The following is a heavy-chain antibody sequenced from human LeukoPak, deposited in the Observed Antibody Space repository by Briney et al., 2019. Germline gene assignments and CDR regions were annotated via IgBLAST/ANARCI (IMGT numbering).Heavy chain of an antibody. CDR2: IYTSGST. J-gene: IGHJ4*02. CDR3: ARAGIAAAGLDY. Sequence: SETLSLTCTVSGGSISSSSYYWGWIRQPAGKGLEWIGRIYTSGSTNYNPSLKSRVTMSVDTSKNQFSLKLSSVTAADTAVYYCARAGIAAAGLDYWGQGTLVTVSS. CDR1: GGSISSSSYY. D-gene: IGHD6-13*01. V-gene: IGHV4-61*02.